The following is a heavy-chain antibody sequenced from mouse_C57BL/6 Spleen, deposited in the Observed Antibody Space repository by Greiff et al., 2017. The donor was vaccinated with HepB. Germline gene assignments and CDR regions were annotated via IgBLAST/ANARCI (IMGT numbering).Heavy chain of an antibody. Sequence: EVQLQQSGAELVRPGASVKLSCTASGFNIKDDYMHWVKQRPEQGLEWIGWIDPENGDTEYASKFQGKATITADTSSNTAYLQLSSLTSEDTAVYYCTPNSDFDYWGQGTTLTVSS. CDR1: GFNIKDDY. D-gene: IGHD4-1*01. CDR2: IDPENGDT. V-gene: IGHV14-4*01. CDR3: TPNSDFDY. J-gene: IGHJ2*01.